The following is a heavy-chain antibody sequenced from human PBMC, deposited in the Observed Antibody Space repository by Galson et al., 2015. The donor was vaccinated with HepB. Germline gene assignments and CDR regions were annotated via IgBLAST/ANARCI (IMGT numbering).Heavy chain of an antibody. V-gene: IGHV3-23*01. Sequence: SLRLSCAVSGFTFSDYSISWVRQAPGRGLEWVSAISGSGGATYYADSVKGRFAISRDNSRNTLYLQMNSLRVEDTAIYYCAKDTYSGSPGGAFDMWGQGTMITVSS. D-gene: IGHD1-26*01. J-gene: IGHJ3*02. CDR3: AKDTYSGSPGGAFDM. CDR2: ISGSGGAT. CDR1: GFTFSDYS.